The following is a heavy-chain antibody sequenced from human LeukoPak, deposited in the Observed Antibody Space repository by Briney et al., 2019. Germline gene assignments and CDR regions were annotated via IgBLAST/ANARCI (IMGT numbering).Heavy chain of an antibody. D-gene: IGHD6-19*01. V-gene: IGHV3-11*03. CDR1: GFTFSDYY. J-gene: IGHJ3*02. Sequence: GGSLRLSCAASGFTFSDYYMSXIRQAPGKGLXXVSYISSSSYTNYADSVKGRFTISXDNAKNSLYLQMNSLRAEDTAVYYCARHLSSGPSAFDIWGQGTMVTVSS. CDR2: ISSSSYT. CDR3: ARHLSSGPSAFDI.